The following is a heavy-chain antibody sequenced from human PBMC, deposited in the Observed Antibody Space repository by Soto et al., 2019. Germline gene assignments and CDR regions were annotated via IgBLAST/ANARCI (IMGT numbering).Heavy chain of an antibody. V-gene: IGHV4-39*01. CDR3: ARQAPADVLTSRGAWFDP. CDR1: GGSIKTSSFY. J-gene: IGHJ5*02. D-gene: IGHD3-9*01. Sequence: QLHLQESGPRLVKPSETLSLMCTVSGGSIKTSSFYWAWIRQSPGKGLVWFASIYHSGSTLYNPSLKNRVTISIDTSKSQSSLKLNSVSDTDTAVYFCARQAPADVLTSRGAWFDPWGQGILVTVSS. CDR2: IYHSGST.